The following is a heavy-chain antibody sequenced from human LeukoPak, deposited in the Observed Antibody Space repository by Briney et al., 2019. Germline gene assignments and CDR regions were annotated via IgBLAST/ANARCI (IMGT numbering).Heavy chain of an antibody. V-gene: IGHV1-3*01. CDR1: GYSFTSYA. Sequence: ASVTVSCKASGYSFTSYAIHWVRQAPGQRLEWMGWINAANGNTKYSQKFQGRVTITRDTSASTAYMELSSLRSEDTAVYYCARPRGLGSGWPIDYWGQGTLVTVSS. J-gene: IGHJ4*02. CDR3: ARPRGLGSGWPIDY. D-gene: IGHD6-19*01. CDR2: INAANGNT.